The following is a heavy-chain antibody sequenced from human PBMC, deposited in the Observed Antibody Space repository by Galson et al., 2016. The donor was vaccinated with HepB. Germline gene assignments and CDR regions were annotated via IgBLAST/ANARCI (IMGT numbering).Heavy chain of an antibody. D-gene: IGHD2/OR15-2a*01. V-gene: IGHV3-53*01. Sequence: SLRLSCAVSGVTINDNYVAWVRQPPGKGLEWVSVVYTDATTSYANSIKGRFTISRDLPKNTVYLQMNNLRVDDTAAYYCASGPLSLDFWGQGTLVTVSS. CDR1: GVTINDNY. CDR2: VYTDATT. CDR3: ASGPLSLDF. J-gene: IGHJ4*02.